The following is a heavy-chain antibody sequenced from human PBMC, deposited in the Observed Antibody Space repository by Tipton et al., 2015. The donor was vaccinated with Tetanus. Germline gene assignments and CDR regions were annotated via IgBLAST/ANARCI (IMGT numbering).Heavy chain of an antibody. CDR1: GSSFSDYY. Sequence: TLSLTCAVYGSSFSDYYWSWIRQAPGKGLEWIGEINHSGSTNHNPPLKSRVTLSVDTSKNQFSLKLNAVTAADTAMYYCARGVPYSTTMGSDWFDPWGQGTLCTVSS. V-gene: IGHV4-34*01. CDR3: ARGVPYSTTMGSDWFDP. CDR2: INHSGST. D-gene: IGHD2-2*01. J-gene: IGHJ5*02.